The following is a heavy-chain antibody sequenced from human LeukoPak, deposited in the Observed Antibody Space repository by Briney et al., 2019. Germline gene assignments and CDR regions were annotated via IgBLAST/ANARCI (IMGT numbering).Heavy chain of an antibody. J-gene: IGHJ4*02. V-gene: IGHV1-24*01. CDR1: GYTLTELS. Sequence: ASVKVSCKVSGYTLTELSMHWVRQAPGKGLEWMGGFDPEDGETIYAQKFQGRVTMTEDTSTDTAYMELSSLRSEDTAVYYCATDRRSGGWFGELSQRWGQGTLVTVSS. D-gene: IGHD3-10*01. CDR2: FDPEDGET. CDR3: ATDRRSGGWFGELSQR.